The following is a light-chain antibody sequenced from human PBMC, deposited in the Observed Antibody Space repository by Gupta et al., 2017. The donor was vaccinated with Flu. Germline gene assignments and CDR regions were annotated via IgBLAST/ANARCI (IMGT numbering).Light chain of an antibody. CDR1: QSVSSN. V-gene: IGKV3-15*01. CDR3: QQYNIWPLWT. J-gene: IGKJ1*01. Sequence: ATLSVSPGERATLSCMASQSVSSNLAWYQQKPGQAPRLLIYGASTRATGIPARFSGSGSGTEFTLTISSLQSEDFAVYYCQQYNIWPLWTFGQGTKVEIK. CDR2: GAS.